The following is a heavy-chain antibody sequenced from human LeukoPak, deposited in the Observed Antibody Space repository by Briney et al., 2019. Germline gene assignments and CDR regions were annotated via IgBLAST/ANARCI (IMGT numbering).Heavy chain of an antibody. Sequence: GGSLRLSCAASGFTFSSFAMHWVRQAPGKGLEWVAVISYDGSNKYYADSVKGRFTISRGNSKNTLYLQMNSLRAEDTAVYYCARVQLPQWLVQCYFDYWGQGTLVTVSS. J-gene: IGHJ4*02. V-gene: IGHV3-30-3*01. CDR1: GFTFSSFA. CDR2: ISYDGSNK. CDR3: ARVQLPQWLVQCYFDY. D-gene: IGHD6-19*01.